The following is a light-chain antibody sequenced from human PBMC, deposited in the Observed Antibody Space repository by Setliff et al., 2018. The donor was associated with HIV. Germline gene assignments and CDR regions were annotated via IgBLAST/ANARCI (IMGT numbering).Light chain of an antibody. V-gene: IGLV2-14*01. Sequence: QSALTQPASVSGSPGQSITISCTGTSGDVGFYNFVSWYQLHPGKAPKLIIYEVSNRPSGVSNRFSGSKSGNTASLTISGLQPEDGADYYCSSYTNSVTRVFGTGTKVTV. J-gene: IGLJ1*01. CDR3: SSYTNSVTRV. CDR1: SGDVGFYNF. CDR2: EVS.